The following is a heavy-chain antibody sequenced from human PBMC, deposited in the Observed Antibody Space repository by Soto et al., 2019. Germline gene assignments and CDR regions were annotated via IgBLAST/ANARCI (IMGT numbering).Heavy chain of an antibody. V-gene: IGHV1-8*01. CDR3: ARAGDFYNWFDP. Sequence: ASLKVSCKSSGYTFTSYDINWVRQATGQGLEWMGWMNPNSGNTGYAQKFQGRVTMTRNTSISTAYMELSSLRSEDTAVYYCARAGDFYNWFDPWGQGTLVTVSS. J-gene: IGHJ5*02. CDR1: GYTFTSYD. CDR2: MNPNSGNT. D-gene: IGHD3-16*01.